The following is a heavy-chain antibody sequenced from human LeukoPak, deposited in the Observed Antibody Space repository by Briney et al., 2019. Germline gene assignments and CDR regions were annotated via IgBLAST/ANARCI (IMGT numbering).Heavy chain of an antibody. CDR2: IHYSGST. CDR3: ARSYSNYAHWYFDL. J-gene: IGHJ2*01. D-gene: IGHD4-11*01. Sequence: SETLSLTCTVSGGSISSSSYYWSWIRQPPGEGLEWIGSIHYSGSTYYNPSLKSRVTISVDKSKNQFSLNLSSVTAADTAVYYCARSYSNYAHWYFDLWGRGALVTVSS. V-gene: IGHV4-39*07. CDR1: GGSISSSSYY.